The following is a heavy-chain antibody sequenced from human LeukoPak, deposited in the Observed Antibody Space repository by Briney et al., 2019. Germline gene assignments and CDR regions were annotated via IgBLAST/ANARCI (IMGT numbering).Heavy chain of an antibody. D-gene: IGHD2-21*01. Sequence: LSETLSLTCTVSGGSISSNYWSWIRQPPGKGLEWIGYIYYSGSTNYNPSLKSRVTISVDTSKNQFSLKLSSVTAADTAVYYCARRNSPGGWFDPWGQGTLFTVSS. J-gene: IGHJ5*02. CDR1: GGSISSNY. CDR2: IYYSGST. CDR3: ARRNSPGGWFDP. V-gene: IGHV4-59*08.